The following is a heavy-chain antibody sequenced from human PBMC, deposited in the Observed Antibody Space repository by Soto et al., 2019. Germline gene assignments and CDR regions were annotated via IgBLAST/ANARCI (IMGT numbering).Heavy chain of an antibody. V-gene: IGHV4-31*03. CDR3: ARYYNSSSWYLAYYYYGMDV. CDR2: IYYSGST. D-gene: IGHD6-13*01. CDR1: GGSISSGGYY. Sequence: SETLSLTCTVSGGSISSGGYYWSWIRQHPGKGLEWIGYIYYSGSTYYNPSLKSRVTISVDTSKNQFSLKLSSVTAADTAVYYFARYYNSSSWYLAYYYYGMDVWGQGTTVT. J-gene: IGHJ6*02.